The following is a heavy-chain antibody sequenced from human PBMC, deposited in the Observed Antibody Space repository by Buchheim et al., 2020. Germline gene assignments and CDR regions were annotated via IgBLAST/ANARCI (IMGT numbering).Heavy chain of an antibody. Sequence: QVQLVESGGGVVQPGRSLRLSCAASGFTFSSYAMHWVRQAPGKGLEWVAVISYDGSNKYYADSVKGRFTISRDNSKNTLYLQMNSLRAEDTAVYYCARDLSRAVVKGYYFDYWGQGTL. CDR2: ISYDGSNK. J-gene: IGHJ4*02. D-gene: IGHD4-23*01. CDR3: ARDLSRAVVKGYYFDY. V-gene: IGHV3-30*04. CDR1: GFTFSSYA.